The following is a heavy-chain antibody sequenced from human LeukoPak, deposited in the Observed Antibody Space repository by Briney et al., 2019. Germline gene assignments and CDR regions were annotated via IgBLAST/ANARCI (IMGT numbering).Heavy chain of an antibody. CDR1: GFTFSDAW. J-gene: IGHJ4*02. CDR2: IKGKADGGTT. V-gene: IGHV3-15*01. CDR3: TTEAVTPGYY. Sequence: GGSLRLSCAASGFTFSDAWISWVRQAPGKGLEWIARIKGKADGGTTDYAAPVKGRFTISRDDSKNTLYLQMNSLKTEDTAVYYCTTEAVTPGYYWGQGTLVTVSS. D-gene: IGHD4-17*01.